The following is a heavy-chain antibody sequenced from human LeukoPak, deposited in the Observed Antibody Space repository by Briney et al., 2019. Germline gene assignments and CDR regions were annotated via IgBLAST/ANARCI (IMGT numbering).Heavy chain of an antibody. CDR2: IRYDGTAQ. CDR1: GFTFSNYG. J-gene: IGHJ3*02. D-gene: IGHD1-7*01. CDR3: ARGNSNGFDI. V-gene: IGHV3-30*02. Sequence: PGGSLRLSCAASGFTFSNYGMDWVRQAPGKGREWVAFIRYDGTAQYYADSVKGRFTISRDNSKNTLYLQVNSVRAEDTAVYYCARGNSNGFDIWGQGTMVTVSS.